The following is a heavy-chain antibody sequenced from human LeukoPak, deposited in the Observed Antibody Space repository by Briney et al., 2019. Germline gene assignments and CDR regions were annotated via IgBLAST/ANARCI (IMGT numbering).Heavy chain of an antibody. J-gene: IGHJ3*02. V-gene: IGHV4-30-2*01. CDR3: ARGTFLVVTEEHDAFDI. CDR1: GGSISSGGYY. Sequence: MSSQTLSLTCTVSGGSISSGGYYWSWIRQPPGKGLEWIGYIYHSGSTYYNPSLKSRVTISVDTSKNQFSLKLSSVTAADTAVYYCARGTFLVVTEEHDAFDIWGQGTMVTVSS. D-gene: IGHD2-21*02. CDR2: IYHSGST.